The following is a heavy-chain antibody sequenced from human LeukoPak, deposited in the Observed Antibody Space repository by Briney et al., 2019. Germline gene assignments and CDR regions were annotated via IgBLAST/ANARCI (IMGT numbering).Heavy chain of an antibody. V-gene: IGHV3-30*02. CDR1: GFSFNTYG. Sequence: GGSLRLSRAASGFSFNTYGMHWGRQAPGKGLEWVAFIRNDGSNKYYGDSVKGRFTISRDNSKNTLDLQMNRLRAEDTAVYYCARGGRFPFDFWGQGTLVTVSS. CDR2: IRNDGSNK. D-gene: IGHD3-16*01. J-gene: IGHJ4*02. CDR3: ARGGRFPFDF.